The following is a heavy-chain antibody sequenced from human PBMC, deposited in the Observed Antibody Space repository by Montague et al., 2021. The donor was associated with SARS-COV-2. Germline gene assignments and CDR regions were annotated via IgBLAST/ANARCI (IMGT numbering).Heavy chain of an antibody. J-gene: IGHJ6*02. Sequence: SETLSLTCTVSGGSINNYYWSWIRQPPGRGLEWIGYIYYSGSTEYSHPLASRVTMSIDTSKNQFSLRLNSVTAAATAVSFCARTTYFVLASTYYSVMDVWGQGTTVTVSS. V-gene: IGHV4-59*08. CDR3: ARTTYFVLASTYYSVMDV. D-gene: IGHD3-9*01. CDR1: GGSINNYY. CDR2: IYYSGST.